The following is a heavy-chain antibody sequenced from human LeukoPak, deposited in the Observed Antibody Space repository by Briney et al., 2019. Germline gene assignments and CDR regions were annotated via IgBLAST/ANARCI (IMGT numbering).Heavy chain of an antibody. CDR1: GFTFSSYA. Sequence: PGGSLRLSCAASGFTFSSYAMSWVRQAPGKGLEWVSAISGSGGSTYYADSVKGWFTISRDNSKNTLYLQMNSLRAEDTAVYYCAKGRGWYSDYYYGMDVWGQGTTVTVSS. V-gene: IGHV3-23*01. D-gene: IGHD6-19*01. CDR2: ISGSGGST. CDR3: AKGRGWYSDYYYGMDV. J-gene: IGHJ6*02.